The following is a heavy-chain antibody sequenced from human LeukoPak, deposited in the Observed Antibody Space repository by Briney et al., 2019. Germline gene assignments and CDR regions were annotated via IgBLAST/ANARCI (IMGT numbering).Heavy chain of an antibody. CDR3: ARAIYDLDY. CDR2: INPNSGGT. Sequence: ASVKVSCTASGYTFTGYYMHWVRQAPGQGLEWMGRINPNSGGTNYAQKFQGRVTMTRDTSTSTVYMELSSLRSEDTAVYYCARAIYDLDYWGQGTLVTVSS. CDR1: GYTFTGYY. V-gene: IGHV1-2*06. D-gene: IGHD3-22*01. J-gene: IGHJ4*02.